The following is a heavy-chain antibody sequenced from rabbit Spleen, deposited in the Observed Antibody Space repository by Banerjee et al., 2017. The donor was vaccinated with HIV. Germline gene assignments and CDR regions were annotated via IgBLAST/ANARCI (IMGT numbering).Heavy chain of an antibody. Sequence: QSLEESGGGLVKPGASLTLTCKASGFDFNSGYDMCWVRQAPGKGLEWIACIYAGSSGSTYFADWVNGRFTISSHNAQNTLYLQLNSLTAADTATYFCVREAGYGGYGDANLWGPGTLVTVS. V-gene: IGHV1S40*01. CDR3: VREAGYGGYGDANL. D-gene: IGHD6-1*01. J-gene: IGHJ4*01. CDR2: IYAGSSGST. CDR1: GFDFNSGYD.